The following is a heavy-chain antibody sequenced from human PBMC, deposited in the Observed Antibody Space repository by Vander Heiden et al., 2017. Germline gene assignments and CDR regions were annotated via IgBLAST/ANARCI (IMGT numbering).Heavy chain of an antibody. J-gene: IGHJ4*02. CDR2: IKSKTDGGTT. CDR3: TTDSRYDDVWGSYRTFDY. CDR1: GFTFSNAW. V-gene: IGHV3-15*01. Sequence: GFTFSNAWMSWVRQAPGKGLEWVGRIKSKTDGGTTDYAAPVKGRVTISRDDSKNTLYLQMNSLKTEDTAVYYCTTDSRYDDVWGSYRTFDYWGQGTLVTVSS. D-gene: IGHD3-16*02.